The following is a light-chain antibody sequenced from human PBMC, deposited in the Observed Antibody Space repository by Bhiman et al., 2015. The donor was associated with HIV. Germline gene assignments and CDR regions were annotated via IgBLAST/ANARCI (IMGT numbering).Light chain of an antibody. CDR3: GTWHSSLSAGGV. Sequence: QSALTQPASVSGSPGQSITISCTGTTRDVGGYDYVSWYQQHPGKAPQLMIYDVSQRPSGIPDRFSGSKSGTSATLGITGLQTGDEADYYCGTWHSSLSAGGVFGTGTKVTVL. V-gene: IGLV2-14*03. CDR1: TRDVGGYDY. J-gene: IGLJ1*01. CDR2: DVS.